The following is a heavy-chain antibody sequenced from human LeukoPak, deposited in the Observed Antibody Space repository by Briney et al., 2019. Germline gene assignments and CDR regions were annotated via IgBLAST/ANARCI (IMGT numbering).Heavy chain of an antibody. CDR2: ISYDGSNK. Sequence: PGGSLRLSCVASAFTFSSYSMNWVRQAPGKGLEWVAVISYDGSNKYYADSVKGRFTISRDNSKNTLYLQMNSLRAEDTAVYFCASGKYRYGDNWFDPWGQGTLVTVSS. CDR1: AFTFSSYS. CDR3: ASGKYRYGDNWFDP. D-gene: IGHD5-18*01. V-gene: IGHV3-30*03. J-gene: IGHJ5*02.